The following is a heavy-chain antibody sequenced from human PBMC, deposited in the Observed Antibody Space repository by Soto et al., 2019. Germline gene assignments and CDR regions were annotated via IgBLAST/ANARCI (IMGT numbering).Heavy chain of an antibody. CDR2: IYYSGRT. J-gene: IGHJ3*02. D-gene: IGHD3-22*01. CDR1: GGSISSSSYY. CDR3: ASAWDLLGDYYYDSSGYYYGLVAFDI. V-gene: IGHV4-39*01. Sequence: SDTLSRTCTVSGGSISSSSYYWGWICQPPGKGLEWIGCIYYSGRTYYTPSLKSRVTISVDTSKNQFSLKLSSVTAADTAVYYCASAWDLLGDYYYDSSGYYYGLVAFDIWGQGTMVT.